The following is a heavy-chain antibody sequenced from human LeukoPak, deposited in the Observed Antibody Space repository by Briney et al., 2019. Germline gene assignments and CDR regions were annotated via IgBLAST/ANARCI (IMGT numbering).Heavy chain of an antibody. Sequence: GGSLRLSCAASGFTFSNFWMVWVRQAPGKGLEWVANIKQDGTEKHFVDSVEGRFTISRDNAKNPLYLQMNSLRVEDTAMYYCASGWGPMVVSYWGQGTLVTVSS. CDR1: GFTFSNFW. CDR2: IKQDGTEK. D-gene: IGHD2-15*01. J-gene: IGHJ4*02. CDR3: ASGWGPMVVSY. V-gene: IGHV3-7*01.